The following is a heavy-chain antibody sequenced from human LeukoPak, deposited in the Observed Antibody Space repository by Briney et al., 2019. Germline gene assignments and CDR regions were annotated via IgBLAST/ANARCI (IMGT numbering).Heavy chain of an antibody. D-gene: IGHD6-19*01. V-gene: IGHV3-15*01. J-gene: IGHJ4*02. Sequence: PGGSLRLSCAASGFTFSNAWMSWVRQAPGKGLEWVGRIKSKTGGGTTDYAAPVKGRFTISRDDSKNMLYLQMNSLKTEDTAVYYCTTGIAVAGRTFDYWGQGTLVTVSS. CDR2: IKSKTGGGTT. CDR3: TTGIAVAGRTFDY. CDR1: GFTFSNAW.